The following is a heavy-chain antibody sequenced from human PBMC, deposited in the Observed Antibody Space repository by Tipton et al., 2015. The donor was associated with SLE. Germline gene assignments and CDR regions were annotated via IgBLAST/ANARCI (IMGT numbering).Heavy chain of an antibody. Sequence: PGLVKPSETLPLTCTVSGGSISSSSYYWSWIRQSPGKGLEWIGEINHSGGTNYNPSLKSRVTMSVDTSKNQFSLKLSSVTAADTAVYYCAKVRRDDYYYYGMDVWGQGTTVTVSS. V-gene: IGHV4-39*01. CDR2: INHSGGT. J-gene: IGHJ6*02. D-gene: IGHD1-14*01. CDR3: AKVRRDDYYYYGMDV. CDR1: GGSISSSSYY.